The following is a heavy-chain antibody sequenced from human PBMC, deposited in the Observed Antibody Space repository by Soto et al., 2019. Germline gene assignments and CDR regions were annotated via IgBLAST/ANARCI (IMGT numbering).Heavy chain of an antibody. J-gene: IGHJ4*02. V-gene: IGHV1-18*04. CDR3: ARWAGQVRDYGGPFDY. CDR2: ISTYNTNT. CDR1: GERLTTYG. D-gene: IGHD4-17*01. Sequence: ASVKVSFKASGERLTTYGISWLRQAPGQGLEWMGWISTYNTNTKYAPKFQGRLLLTTDTSTTTAHMELRSLRPDDTAVYYCARWAGQVRDYGGPFDYWGQGTLVTVSS.